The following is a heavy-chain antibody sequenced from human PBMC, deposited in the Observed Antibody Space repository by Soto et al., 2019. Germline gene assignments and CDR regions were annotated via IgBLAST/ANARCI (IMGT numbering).Heavy chain of an antibody. CDR2: IIPIFNST. J-gene: IGHJ4*02. CDR3: AREGRGKKAGYNGLVSLGY. D-gene: IGHD2-2*02. CDR1: GSRFSNYV. Sequence: SVKVSCKVSGSRFSNYVISWVRQAPGHGLEWLGRIIPIFNSTKYAQSFQGRVTITADKSTSTASLELSSLRSDETAVYYCAREGRGKKAGYNGLVSLGYWGQGTLVTVSS. V-gene: IGHV1-69*06.